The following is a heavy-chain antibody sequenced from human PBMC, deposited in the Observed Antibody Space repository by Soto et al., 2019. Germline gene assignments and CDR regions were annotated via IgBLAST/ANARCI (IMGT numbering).Heavy chain of an antibody. V-gene: IGHV4-4*07. CDR1: GGSMSSYF. CDR2: IYSSGST. J-gene: IGHJ6*02. Sequence: ETLTLTGPVSGGSMSSYFWSGIRQPAGKGLEWIGRIYSSGSTDYNPSLKSRVTMSIDTSKNQFSLNLSSVTAADTAVYFCARVKTVDYYGMGVWGQGTTVTVSS. CDR3: ARVKTVDYYGMGV.